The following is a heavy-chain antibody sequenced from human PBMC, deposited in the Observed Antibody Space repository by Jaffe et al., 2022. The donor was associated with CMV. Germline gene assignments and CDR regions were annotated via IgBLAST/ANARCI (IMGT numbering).Heavy chain of an antibody. V-gene: IGHV4-39*01. CDR1: GGSISSSSYY. CDR3: ARSDGYCSGGSCLPLDI. Sequence: QLQLQESGPGLVKPSETLSLTCTVSGGSISSSSYYWGWIRQPPGKGLEWIGSIYYSGSTYYNPSLKSRVTISVDTSKNQFSLKLSSVTAADTAVYYCARSDGYCSGGSCLPLDIWGQGTMVTVSS. CDR2: IYYSGST. D-gene: IGHD2-15*01. J-gene: IGHJ3*02.